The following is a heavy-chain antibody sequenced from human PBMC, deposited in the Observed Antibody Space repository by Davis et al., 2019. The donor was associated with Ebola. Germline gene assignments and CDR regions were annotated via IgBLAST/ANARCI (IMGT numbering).Heavy chain of an antibody. CDR2: LSGGATNT. CDR1: GFTVGSFA. CDR3: AKTASGSYLFDY. D-gene: IGHD1-26*01. V-gene: IGHV3-23*01. J-gene: IGHJ4*02. Sequence: PGGSLRLSCAASGFTVGSFAMRWVSQAPGEGLEWVSSLSGGATNTYYADSVKGRFTISRDNSKNTLYLQMNSLRVEDTALYYCAKTASGSYLFDYWCQGSLVTVSS.